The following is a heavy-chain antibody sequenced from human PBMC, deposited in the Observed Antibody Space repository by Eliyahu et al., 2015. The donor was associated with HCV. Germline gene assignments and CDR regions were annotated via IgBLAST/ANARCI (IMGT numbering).Heavy chain of an antibody. J-gene: IGHJ3*02. CDR2: IXHSGST. Sequence: QVQLRQWGARLLKPSETLSLTCAVXGGSFSGXXWXWIRQPPGKGLEWXGEIXHSGSTNYNPSLKSRVTISVDTSKTQFSLKLRSVTAADTAVYYCASATHYDFWSGYSNVAFDIWGQGTKVTVSS. CDR3: ASATHYDFWSGYSNVAFDI. D-gene: IGHD3-3*01. V-gene: IGHV4-34*01. CDR1: GGSFSGXX.